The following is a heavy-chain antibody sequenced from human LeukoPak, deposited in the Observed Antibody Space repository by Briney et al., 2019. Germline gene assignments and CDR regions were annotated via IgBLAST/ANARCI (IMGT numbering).Heavy chain of an antibody. Sequence: GGSLRLSCAASGFTFSSYSMNWVRQAPGKGLEWVSYISSSTTTIYYADSVKGRFTISRDNARNSLYLQMNSLRAEDTAVYYCAGNGILTGYYLFDYWGQGTLVTVSS. CDR2: ISSSTTTI. D-gene: IGHD3-9*01. V-gene: IGHV3-48*04. J-gene: IGHJ4*02. CDR3: AGNGILTGYYLFDY. CDR1: GFTFSSYS.